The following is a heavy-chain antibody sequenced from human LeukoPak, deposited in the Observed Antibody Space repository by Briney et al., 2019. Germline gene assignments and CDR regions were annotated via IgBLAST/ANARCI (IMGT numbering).Heavy chain of an antibody. CDR2: FSGSGERT. V-gene: IGHV3-23*01. J-gene: IGHJ4*02. CDR3: VRDMYGASAYYFDY. CDR1: GFTFNTYA. Sequence: GGSLRLSCVASGFTFNTYAMSWVRQAPGKGLEWVSTFSGSGERTYYTDPVKGRFTISRDNPKYTLYLQMNSLRAEDTAIYYCVRDMYGASAYYFDYWGQGTLVTVSS. D-gene: IGHD2-8*01.